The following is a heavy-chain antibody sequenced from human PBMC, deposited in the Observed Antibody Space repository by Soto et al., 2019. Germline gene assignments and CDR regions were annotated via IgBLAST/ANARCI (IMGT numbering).Heavy chain of an antibody. J-gene: IGHJ5*02. CDR3: ARVVPGAEAWFGP. Sequence: ASVKVSCKASGYTSTSYYMHWVRQAPGQGLEWMGIINPSGGSTSYAQKFQGRVTMTTDTSTTTAYMELRSLRSDDTAVYYCARVVPGAEAWFGPWGQGTLVTVSS. V-gene: IGHV1-46*01. CDR2: INPSGGST. D-gene: IGHD2-2*01. CDR1: GYTSTSYY.